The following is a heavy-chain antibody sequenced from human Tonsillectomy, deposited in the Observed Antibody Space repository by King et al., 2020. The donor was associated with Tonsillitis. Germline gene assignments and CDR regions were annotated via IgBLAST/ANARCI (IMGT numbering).Heavy chain of an antibody. D-gene: IGHD4-23*01. CDR3: AKAPGRWLHDGFDI. CDR2: INGDGGST. J-gene: IGHJ3*02. V-gene: IGHV3-43*02. CDR1: GFTFDYYA. Sequence: VQLVESGGGVVQPGGSLRLSCAASGFTFDYYAMHWVRQAPGKGLEGVSLINGDGGSTHYADSVKGRFTISRDNSENSLYLQMNSLRTEDTALHYCAKAPGRWLHDGFDIWGQGTMVTVSS.